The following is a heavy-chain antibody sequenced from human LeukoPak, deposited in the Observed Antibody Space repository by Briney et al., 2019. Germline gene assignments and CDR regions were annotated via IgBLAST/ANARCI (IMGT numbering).Heavy chain of an antibody. CDR1: GFTFGTYW. D-gene: IGHD4-11*01. CDR2: INPDGSAT. V-gene: IGHV3-7*04. Sequence: GRSLRLSCAASGFTFGTYWMTWVRQAPGKGLEWVANINPDGSATYHVDSVKGRFTISRDNAKNSLYLQMNSLRAEDTAVYYCARAINYNFDYRGQGTLVTVSS. J-gene: IGHJ4*02. CDR3: ARAINYNFDY.